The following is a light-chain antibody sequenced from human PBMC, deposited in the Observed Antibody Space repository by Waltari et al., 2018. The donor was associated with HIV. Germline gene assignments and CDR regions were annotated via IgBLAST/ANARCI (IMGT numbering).Light chain of an antibody. Sequence: QSALTQSASVSGSPGQSLTLPCTGTSSDVGSYNLVSWYQHHPGKAPKLMIYEVNKRPSGVSNRFSGSKSGNTASLTISGLQAEDEADYYCCSYAGSSTSVVFGGGTKLTVL. V-gene: IGLV2-23*02. J-gene: IGLJ2*01. CDR2: EVN. CDR3: CSYAGSSTSVV. CDR1: SSDVGSYNL.